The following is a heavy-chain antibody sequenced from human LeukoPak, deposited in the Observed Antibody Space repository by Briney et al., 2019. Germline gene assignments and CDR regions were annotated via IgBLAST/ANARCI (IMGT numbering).Heavy chain of an antibody. CDR2: IAFDGSKK. CDR1: GFTFSTYA. V-gene: IGHV3-30*04. D-gene: IGHD5/OR15-5a*01. Sequence: GGSLRLSCAASGFTFSTYAMHWVRQAPGKGLEWVSVIAFDGSKKYYADSVTGRFTISRDNSKNTLYLQMNSLRPEDTAVYYCARGNSVSYYYYGLDVWGQGTTVTVSS. J-gene: IGHJ6*02. CDR3: ARGNSVSYYYYGLDV.